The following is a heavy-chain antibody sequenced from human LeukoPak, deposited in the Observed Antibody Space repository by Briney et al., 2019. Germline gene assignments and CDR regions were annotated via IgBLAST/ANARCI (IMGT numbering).Heavy chain of an antibody. Sequence: SETLSLTCTVSDGSISSYYWSWIRQPPGKGLEWIGYIYYSGTTNYNPSLKSRVIISVDTSKNQFSLKLSPVIAADTAVYYRARVGVDYSGNIIKYYFDYWGQGTLVTVSS. CDR1: DGSISSYY. J-gene: IGHJ4*02. CDR2: IYYSGTT. V-gene: IGHV4-59*01. D-gene: IGHD4-23*01. CDR3: ARVGVDYSGNIIKYYFDY.